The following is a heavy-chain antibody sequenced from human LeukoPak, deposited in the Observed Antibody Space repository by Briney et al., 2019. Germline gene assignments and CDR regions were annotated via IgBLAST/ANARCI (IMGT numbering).Heavy chain of an antibody. CDR3: AKPSVGYCSNTTCPGYFAY. V-gene: IGHV3-48*03. D-gene: IGHD2-2*01. J-gene: IGHJ4*02. Sequence: GGSLRLSCAASGFTFSSYEMNWVRQAPGKGLEWVSYISSSGSTIYYADSVKGRFTISRDNSKNTLYLQMNGLRTEDTAVYYCAKPSVGYCSNTTCPGYFAYWGQGTLVTVSS. CDR2: ISSSGSTI. CDR1: GFTFSSYE.